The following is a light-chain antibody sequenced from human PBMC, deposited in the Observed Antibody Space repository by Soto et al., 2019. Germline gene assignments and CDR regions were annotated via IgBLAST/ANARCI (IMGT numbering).Light chain of an antibody. Sequence: DIQMTQSPSSLSASVGDRVTITCRASQTISNYLNWYQQKPGKAPKLLIYAASTLQSGVPSRFSGSGSGTDFTLTSSSLQPEDFATYYCQHYNSYSEAFGQGTKVDIK. CDR3: QHYNSYSEA. V-gene: IGKV1-16*01. CDR2: AAS. J-gene: IGKJ1*01. CDR1: QTISNY.